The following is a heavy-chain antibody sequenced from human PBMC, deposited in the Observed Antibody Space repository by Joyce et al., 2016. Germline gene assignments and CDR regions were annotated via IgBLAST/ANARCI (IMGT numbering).Heavy chain of an antibody. D-gene: IGHD4-23*01. CDR1: GFTFSSYW. J-gene: IGHJ4*02. V-gene: IGHV3-74*03. CDR3: ARLRRWSGPSDC. Sequence: VQLVESGGGLVQPGGYLRLSWAALGFTFSSYWMYWVRKAPGKGLVWVSRINGDGSSTTYADSVKGRFTISRDNAKNTLYLQMNSLRAEDTAVYYCARLRRWSGPSDCWGQGTLVTVSS. CDR2: INGDGSST.